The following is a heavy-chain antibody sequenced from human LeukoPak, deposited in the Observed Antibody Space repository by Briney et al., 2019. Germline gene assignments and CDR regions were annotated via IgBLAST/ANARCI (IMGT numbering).Heavy chain of an antibody. Sequence: PGGSLRLSCAASGFTFSSYEMNWVRQAPGKGLESVSYISSSGSTIYYADSVKGRFTISRDNAKNSLYLQMNSLRAEDTAVYYCAKSKEDCCGSFDPWGQGTLVTVSS. CDR3: AKSKEDCCGSFDP. V-gene: IGHV3-48*03. D-gene: IGHD2-15*01. CDR1: GFTFSSYE. CDR2: ISSSGSTI. J-gene: IGHJ5*02.